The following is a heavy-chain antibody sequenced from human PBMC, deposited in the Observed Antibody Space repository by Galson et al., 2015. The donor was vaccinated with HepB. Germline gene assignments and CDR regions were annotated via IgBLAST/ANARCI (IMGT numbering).Heavy chain of an antibody. V-gene: IGHV1-24*01. CDR3: ATAECHYDSSGYCPIDY. D-gene: IGHD3-22*01. CDR2: FDPEDGET. Sequence: SVKVSCKVSGYTLTELSMHWVRQAPGKGLEWMGGFDPEDGETIYAQKFQGRVTMTEDTSTDTAYMELSSLRSEDTAVYYCATAECHYDSSGYCPIDYWGQGALVTVSS. CDR1: GYTLTELS. J-gene: IGHJ4*02.